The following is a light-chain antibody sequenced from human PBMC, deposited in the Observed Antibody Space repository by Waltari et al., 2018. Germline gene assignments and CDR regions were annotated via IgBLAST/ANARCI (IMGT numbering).Light chain of an antibody. J-gene: IGKJ1*01. CDR3: QQYNNWPRT. CDR2: GAS. CDR1: QSVSSN. Sequence: EIVMTQSPATLSVSPGERATLSCRASQSVSSNLAWYPQKTGQAPRLLIYGASTRATGIPARFSGSGSGTECTLTISSLQSEDFAVYYCQQYNNWPRTFGQGTKVEIK. V-gene: IGKV3-15*01.